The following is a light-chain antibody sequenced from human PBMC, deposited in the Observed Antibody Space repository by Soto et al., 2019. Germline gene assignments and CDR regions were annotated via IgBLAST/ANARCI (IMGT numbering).Light chain of an antibody. CDR1: QSVSSNY. Sequence: EIVLTQSPGTLSLSPGERATLSCRASQSVSSNYLDWYQQKRGQAPRLLIYGASSRATGITTRFSGSGSGTDFTLTKSRREPEDFEVYFCQQYDTSPRTFGQGTKVEI. CDR3: QQYDTSPRT. V-gene: IGKV3-20*01. CDR2: GAS. J-gene: IGKJ1*01.